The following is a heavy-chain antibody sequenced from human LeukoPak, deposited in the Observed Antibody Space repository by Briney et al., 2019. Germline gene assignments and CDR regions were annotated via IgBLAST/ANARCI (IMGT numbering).Heavy chain of an antibody. CDR3: ARDGGIVGATLYYFDY. CDR1: GYTFTGYY. CDR2: INPNSGGT. J-gene: IGHJ4*02. D-gene: IGHD1-26*01. Sequence: GASVKVSCKASGYTFTGYYMHWVRQAPGQGLEWMGRINPNSGGTNYAQKFQGRVTMTRDTSISTAYMELSRLRSDDTAVYYCARDGGIVGATLYYFDYWGRGTLVTVSS. V-gene: IGHV1-2*06.